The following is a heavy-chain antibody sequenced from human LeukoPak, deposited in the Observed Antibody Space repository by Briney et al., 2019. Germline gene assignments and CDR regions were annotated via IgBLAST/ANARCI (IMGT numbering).Heavy chain of an antibody. CDR1: GGSISSSNW. J-gene: IGHJ4*02. Sequence: SETLSLTCAVSGGSISSSNWWSWIRQPPGKGLEWIGEIYHSGSTNYNPSLKSRVTISVDKSKTQFSLKVTSVTAADTALYYCARERIERYTYASSDFDYWGRGTLVTVSS. D-gene: IGHD5-18*01. CDR3: ARERIERYTYASSDFDY. V-gene: IGHV4-4*02. CDR2: IYHSGST.